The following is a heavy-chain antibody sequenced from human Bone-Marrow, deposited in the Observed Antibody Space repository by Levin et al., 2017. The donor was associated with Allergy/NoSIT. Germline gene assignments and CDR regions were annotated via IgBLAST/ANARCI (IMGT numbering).Heavy chain of an antibody. CDR3: VRGEGDYVGDTFSL. CDR2: IWFDGSEK. D-gene: IGHD4-17*01. V-gene: IGHV3-33*01. CDR1: GFSFSIFA. J-gene: IGHJ3*01. Sequence: GGSLRLSCAASGFSFSIFAMHWVRQAPGKGLEWVAVIWFDGSEKYYAGSMKGRITISRDNSKNTLYLQMKSLRVEDTAVYYCVRGEGDYVGDTFSLWGQGTMVTVSS.